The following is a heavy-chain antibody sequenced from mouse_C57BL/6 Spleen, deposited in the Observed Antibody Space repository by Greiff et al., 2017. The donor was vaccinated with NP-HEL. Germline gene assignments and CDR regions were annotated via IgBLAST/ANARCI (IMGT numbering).Heavy chain of an antibody. V-gene: IGHV1-82*01. CDR2: IYPGDGDT. CDR1: GYAFSSSW. CDR3: AREDGVDY. J-gene: IGHJ4*01. Sequence: QVQLKESGPELVKPGASVKISCKASGYAFSSSWMNWVKQRPGKGLEWIGRIYPGDGDTNYNGKFKGKATLTADKSSSTAYMQLSSLTSEDSAVYFCAREDGVDYWGQGTSVTVSS.